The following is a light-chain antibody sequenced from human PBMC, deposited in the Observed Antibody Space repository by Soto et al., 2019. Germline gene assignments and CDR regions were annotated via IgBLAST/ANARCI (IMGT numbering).Light chain of an antibody. CDR1: QSVSQNF. CDR2: GAS. CDR3: QQYGSSPPT. V-gene: IGKV3-20*01. Sequence: EIVLTQSPGTLSLSPGERATLSCRASQSVSQNFLAWYQQKPGQAPRLLINGASSRVTGIPDRFSGSGSGTDFSLGIDRLEPEDFAVYFCQQYGSSPPTFRGGTKVAIK. J-gene: IGKJ4*01.